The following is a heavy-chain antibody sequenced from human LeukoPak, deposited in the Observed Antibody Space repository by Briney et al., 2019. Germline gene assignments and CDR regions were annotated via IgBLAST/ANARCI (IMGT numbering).Heavy chain of an antibody. CDR3: ANGYSEERYCSSAGCALWS. J-gene: IGHJ5*02. D-gene: IGHD2-2*01. V-gene: IGHV3-69-1*01. CDR1: GFSVSDYY. CDR2: ISKKTAI. Sequence: PGGSLRLSCAASGFSVSDYYMNWIRHSPGKGLEWVSHISKKTAIEYADSVKGRFTISRDNSKNTLYLQMNSLRAEDTAVYYCANGYSEERYCSSAGCALWSWGQGTLVTVSS.